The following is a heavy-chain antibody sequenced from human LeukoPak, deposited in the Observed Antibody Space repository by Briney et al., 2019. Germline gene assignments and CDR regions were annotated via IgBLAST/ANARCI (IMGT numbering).Heavy chain of an antibody. CDR3: ARLVAVAGVFDY. Sequence: SETLSLTCTVSVGSISSSNYYWGWIRQPPGKWLEWIGNIYYSGSTYYNPSLKSRVAISVDTSKNHFSLKLSSVTAADTAVYYCARLVAVAGVFDYWGQGTLVTVSS. J-gene: IGHJ4*02. D-gene: IGHD6-19*01. CDR1: VGSISSSNYY. V-gene: IGHV4-39*02. CDR2: IYYSGST.